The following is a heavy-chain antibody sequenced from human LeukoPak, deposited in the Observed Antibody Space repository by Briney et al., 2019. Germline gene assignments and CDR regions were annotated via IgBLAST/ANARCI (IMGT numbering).Heavy chain of an antibody. CDR2: MNPNSGGT. D-gene: IGHD3-16*02. J-gene: IGHJ4*02. CDR1: GYTFTSYD. Sequence: ASVKVSCKASGYTFTSYDINWVRQATGQGLEWMGWMNPNSGGTNYAQKFQGRVTMTRDTSISTAYMELSRLRSDDTAVYYCARDSRYYDYVWGSYRPHYFDYWGQGTLVTVSS. V-gene: IGHV1-2*02. CDR3: ARDSRYYDYVWGSYRPHYFDY.